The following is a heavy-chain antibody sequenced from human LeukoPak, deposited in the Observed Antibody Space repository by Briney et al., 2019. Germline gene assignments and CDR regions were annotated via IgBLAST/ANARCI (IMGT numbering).Heavy chain of an antibody. CDR1: GDSVSTNTAA. D-gene: IGHD2-15*01. CDR2: TYYMSQCYN. V-gene: IGHV6-1*01. Sequence: SQTLSLTCAISGDSVSTNTAAWNWIRQSPSRGLEWLGRTYYMSQCYNDYAVSVKSRIPINPDTSKNHFSLQLNSVTPEDTAVYFCARDGWPAFDYWGQGTLVTVSS. J-gene: IGHJ4*02. CDR3: ARDGWPAFDY.